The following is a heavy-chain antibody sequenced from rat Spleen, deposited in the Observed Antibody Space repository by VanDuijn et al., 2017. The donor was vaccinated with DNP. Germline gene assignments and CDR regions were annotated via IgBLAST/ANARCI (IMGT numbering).Heavy chain of an antibody. J-gene: IGHJ1*01. CDR1: GFTFSDYY. CDR2: MSPTTRSS. Sequence: EVQLVESGGGLVQPGRSLKLSCAASGFTFSDYYMAWVRQAPTKGLEWVACMSPTTRSSYYRDSVRGRFTVSRDDSTSTLYLQMDNLRSEDTASYYCGPPLGVSPYWYFDFRAQEPWSPCPQ. CDR3: GPPLGVSPYWYFDF. V-gene: IGHV5-27*01. D-gene: IGHD3-8*01.